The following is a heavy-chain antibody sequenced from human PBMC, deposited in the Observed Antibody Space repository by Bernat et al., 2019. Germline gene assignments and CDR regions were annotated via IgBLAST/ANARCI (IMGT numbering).Heavy chain of an antibody. CDR2: TYYRSKWSD. D-gene: IGHD5-24*01. J-gene: IGHJ6*03. V-gene: IGHV6-1*01. CDR1: GYSVSSNSAA. Sequence: QVQLQQSGPGLVKPSQTLSLTCAISGYSVSSNSAAWNWIRQSPSRGLEWLGRTYYRSKWSDNYAVSVKSRITINRDTSKNQFSLQLNSVTPEDTAVYYCARGARFRDYFMDVWGKGTTVTVSS. CDR3: ARGARFRDYFMDV.